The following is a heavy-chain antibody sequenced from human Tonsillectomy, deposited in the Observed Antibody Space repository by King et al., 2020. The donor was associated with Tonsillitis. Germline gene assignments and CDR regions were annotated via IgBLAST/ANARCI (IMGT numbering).Heavy chain of an antibody. CDR1: GGSISSGGYS. J-gene: IGHJ5*02. Sequence: QLQESGSGLVKPSQTLSLTCAVSGGSISSGGYSWSWIRQPPGKGLEWIGYIYHSGSTYYNPSLKSRVTISVDRSKNQFSLKLSSVTAADTAVYYFARVLEYYGSGSTPGGNWFDPWGQGTLVTVSS. V-gene: IGHV4-30-2*01. D-gene: IGHD3-10*01. CDR3: ARVLEYYGSGSTPGGNWFDP. CDR2: IYHSGST.